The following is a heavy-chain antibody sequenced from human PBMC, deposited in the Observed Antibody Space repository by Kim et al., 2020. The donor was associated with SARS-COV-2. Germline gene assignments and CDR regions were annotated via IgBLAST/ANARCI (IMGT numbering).Heavy chain of an antibody. CDR3: AKDLLGGYTYGYSLAFDY. CDR2: IWYDGSDK. CDR1: GFTFSSYG. Sequence: LSLTCAASGFTFSSYGMHWVRQAPGKGLEWVAVIWYDGSDKYYADSVKGRFTISRDNPKKTLYLQMNSLRAEDTAVYYCAKDLLGGYTYGYSLAFDY. D-gene: IGHD5-18*01. V-gene: IGHV3-33*06. J-gene: IGHJ4*01.